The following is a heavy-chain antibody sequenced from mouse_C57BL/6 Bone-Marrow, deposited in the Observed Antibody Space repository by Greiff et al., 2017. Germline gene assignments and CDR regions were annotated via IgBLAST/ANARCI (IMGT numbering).Heavy chain of an antibody. V-gene: IGHV1-26*01. CDR3: ARCGSSYDYYAMDY. D-gene: IGHD1-1*01. J-gene: IGHJ4*01. CDR1: GYTFTDYY. Sequence: VQLKQSGPELVKPGASVKISCKASGYTFTDYYMNWVKQSHGKSLEWIGDINPNNGGTSYNQKFKVKATLTVDKSSSTAYMELRSLTSEDSAVYYCARCGSSYDYYAMDYWGQGTSVTVSS. CDR2: INPNNGGT.